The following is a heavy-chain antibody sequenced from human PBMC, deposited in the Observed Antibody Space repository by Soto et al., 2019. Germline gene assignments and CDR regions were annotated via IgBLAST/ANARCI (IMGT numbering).Heavy chain of an antibody. CDR1: GFTFSKYR. CDR2: ISSGSSSK. CDR3: AKAWGIDY. D-gene: IGHD7-27*01. V-gene: IGHV3-23*01. Sequence: VGSLRLSCAASGFTFSKYRMNWVRQAPGKGLEWVSYISSGSSSKYYADSVKGRFTISRDNSKNTLYLQMNSLRVEDTAIYYCAKAWGIDYWGQGNLVTVS. J-gene: IGHJ4*02.